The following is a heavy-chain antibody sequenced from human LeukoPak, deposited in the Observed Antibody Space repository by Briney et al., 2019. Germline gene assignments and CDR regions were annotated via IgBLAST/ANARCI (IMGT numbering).Heavy chain of an antibody. CDR1: GGSISSYY. D-gene: IGHD3-10*01. J-gene: IGHJ5*02. V-gene: IGHV4-59*01. CDR2: IYYSGST. Sequence: PAETPSLSCTVSGGSISSYYWSWIRQPPGKGLEWIGYIYYSGSTNYNPSLKSRVTISVDTPKNQFSLKLSSVTAADTAVYYCARVLLRGPYNWFDPWGQGTLVTVSS. CDR3: ARVLLRGPYNWFDP.